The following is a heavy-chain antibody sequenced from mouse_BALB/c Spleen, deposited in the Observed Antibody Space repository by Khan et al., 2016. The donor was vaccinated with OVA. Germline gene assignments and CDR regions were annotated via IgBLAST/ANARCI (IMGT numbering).Heavy chain of an antibody. D-gene: IGHD1-1*01. Sequence: EVQLQESGPGLVKPSQSLSLTCTVTGYSITSDYAWNWIRQFPGNKLEWMGYISYSGSTCYNPSLKSRIFITQDSSKNQFFLQLNSVTTEDTATYYGARDPYYGSSWFAYWGQGTLVTVSA. CDR3: ARDPYYGSSWFAY. CDR2: ISYSGST. CDR1: GYSITSDYA. J-gene: IGHJ3*01. V-gene: IGHV3-2*02.